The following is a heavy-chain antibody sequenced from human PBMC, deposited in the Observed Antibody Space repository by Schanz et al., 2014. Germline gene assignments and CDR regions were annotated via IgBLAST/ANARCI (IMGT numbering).Heavy chain of an antibody. V-gene: IGHV1-69*02. Sequence: QVQLVQSGAEVKKPGSSMKVSCKASGGTFNSYTINWVRQAPGQGLEWMGRIIPILGIANYAQKFQGRVTITADRSTSTAYMELSGLRSEDTAVYYCATLDYADSVSWGQGTLXTVSS. CDR2: IIPILGIA. CDR1: GGTFNSYT. J-gene: IGHJ5*02. CDR3: ATLDYADSVS. D-gene: IGHD4-17*01.